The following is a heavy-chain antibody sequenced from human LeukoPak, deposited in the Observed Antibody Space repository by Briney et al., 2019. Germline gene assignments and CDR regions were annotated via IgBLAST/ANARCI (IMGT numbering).Heavy chain of an antibody. Sequence: SETLSLTCSVSGGSISGTSYCWGWLRQPPGKGPEWIGSHYHTGRIYHNPSLNSRVTISVDTSKNQFSLKLSSVTDADTAVYYCARDGSDNWGLFDNWGRGTLVTVSS. CDR1: GGSISGTSYC. CDR2: HYHTGRI. V-gene: IGHV4-39*07. CDR3: ARDGSDNWGLFDN. J-gene: IGHJ4*02. D-gene: IGHD1-1*01.